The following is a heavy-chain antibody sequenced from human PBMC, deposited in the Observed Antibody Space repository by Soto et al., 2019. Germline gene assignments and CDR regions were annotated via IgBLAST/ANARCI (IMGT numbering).Heavy chain of an antibody. V-gene: IGHV3-74*01. Sequence: EVQLVESGGGLVQPGGSLRLSCAASGFTFSSYWMHWVRQAPGKGLVWVSRINSDGSSTSYADSVKGRFTISRDNAKNTPCLQMNSLRAEDTAVYYCAKGGSRPLDYWGQGTLVTVSS. CDR1: GFTFSSYW. CDR3: AKGGSRPLDY. J-gene: IGHJ4*02. D-gene: IGHD3-16*01. CDR2: INSDGSST.